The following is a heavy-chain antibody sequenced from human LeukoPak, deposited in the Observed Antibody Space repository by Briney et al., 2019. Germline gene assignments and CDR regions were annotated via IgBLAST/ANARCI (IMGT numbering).Heavy chain of an antibody. D-gene: IGHD4-17*01. J-gene: IGHJ5*02. V-gene: IGHV3-30*03. Sequence: GSLRLSCAASGFAFSSYGMHWVRQAPGKGLEWVAVISYDGSKKFYADSVKGRFTISRDNSKNTLSLQMDSLRAEDTAVYYCARDGTVTAGPFDPWGGGTLVTVSS. CDR2: ISYDGSKK. CDR1: GFAFSSYG. CDR3: ARDGTVTAGPFDP.